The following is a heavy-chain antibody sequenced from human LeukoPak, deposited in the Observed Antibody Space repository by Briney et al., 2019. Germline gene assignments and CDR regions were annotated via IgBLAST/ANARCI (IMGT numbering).Heavy chain of an antibody. CDR1: GGSFSGYY. D-gene: IGHD3-3*01. V-gene: IGHV4-34*01. CDR3: ARHKSRVALD. Sequence: SETLSLTCAVYGGSFSGYYWSWIRQPPGKGLEWIGEINHSGSTNYNPSLKSRVTISVDTSKNQFSLKLSSVTAADTAVYYCARHKSRVALDWGQGTLVTVSS. CDR2: INHSGST. J-gene: IGHJ4*02.